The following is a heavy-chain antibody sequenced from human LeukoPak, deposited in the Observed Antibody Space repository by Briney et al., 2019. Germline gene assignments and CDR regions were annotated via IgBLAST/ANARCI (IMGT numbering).Heavy chain of an antibody. D-gene: IGHD3-22*01. V-gene: IGHV3-53*01. J-gene: IGHJ4*02. CDR3: ARAVHYYDSSGYFSVGPDY. Sequence: PGGSLRLSCAASGFTVSSNCMSWVRQAPGKGLEWVSVIYSGGSTYYADSVKGRFTISRDNSKNTLYLQMNSLRAEDTAVYYCARAVHYYDSSGYFSVGPDYWGQGTLVTVSS. CDR2: IYSGGST. CDR1: GFTVSSNC.